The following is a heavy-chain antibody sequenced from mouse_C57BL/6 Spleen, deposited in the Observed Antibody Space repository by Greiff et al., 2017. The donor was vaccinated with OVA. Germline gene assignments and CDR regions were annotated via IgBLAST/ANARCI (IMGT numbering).Heavy chain of an antibody. CDR1: GYSFTSYY. CDR3: AREGDGNPFYAMDY. D-gene: IGHD3-3*01. J-gene: IGHJ4*01. V-gene: IGHV1-66*01. CDR2: IYPGSGNT. Sequence: QVQLQQSGPELVKPGASVKISCKASGYSFTSYYIHWVKQRPGQGLEWIGWIYPGSGNTKYNEKFKGKATLTADTSSSTAYMQLSSLTSEDSAVYYCAREGDGNPFYAMDYWGQGTSVTVSS.